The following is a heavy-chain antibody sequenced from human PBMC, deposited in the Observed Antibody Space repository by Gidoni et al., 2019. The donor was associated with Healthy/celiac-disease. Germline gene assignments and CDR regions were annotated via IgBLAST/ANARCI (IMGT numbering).Heavy chain of an antibody. CDR1: GFTFCISS. Sequence: EVQLVESWGGLVTPGGSLRLSCAASGFTFCISSMNWVRQAPGKGLEWVSYISSSSSYIYYADSVKGRFTISRDNAKNSLYLKMNSLRAEDTAVYDCAREGRKGYCSGGSCYEDYWGQGTLVTVSS. V-gene: IGHV3-21*01. CDR2: ISSSSSYI. CDR3: AREGRKGYCSGGSCYEDY. D-gene: IGHD2-15*01. J-gene: IGHJ4*02.